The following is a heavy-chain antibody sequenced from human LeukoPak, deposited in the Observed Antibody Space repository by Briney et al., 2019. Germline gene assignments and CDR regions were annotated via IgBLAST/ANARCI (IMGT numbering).Heavy chain of an antibody. V-gene: IGHV3-23*01. J-gene: IGHJ4*02. CDR3: AKTMGSSWLFDY. D-gene: IGHD6-6*01. Sequence: GGSLRLSCAASGFTVSSNYMSWVRQAPGKGLEWVATISGGGAGTYYADSVKGRFTISRDNSKNTLYLQMNSLRAEDTALYYCAKTMGSSWLFDYWGQGTLVTVSS. CDR1: GFTVSSNY. CDR2: ISGGGAGT.